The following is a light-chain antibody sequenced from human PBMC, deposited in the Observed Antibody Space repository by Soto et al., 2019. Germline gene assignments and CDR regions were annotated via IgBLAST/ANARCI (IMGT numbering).Light chain of an antibody. Sequence: QSVLTQPPSASGTPGQRVTISCSGSSFNIGTNLVYWYQQLPGTAPKVLIYRNNQRPSGVPDRFSGAKSGTSASLAISGLRSEDEADYYCAAWDDSLSGYVFGTGTQLTVL. CDR3: AAWDDSLSGYV. CDR2: RNN. J-gene: IGLJ1*01. CDR1: SFNIGTNL. V-gene: IGLV1-47*01.